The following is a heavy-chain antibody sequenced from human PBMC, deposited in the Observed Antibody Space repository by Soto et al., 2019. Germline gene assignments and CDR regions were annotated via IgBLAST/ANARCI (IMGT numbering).Heavy chain of an antibody. V-gene: IGHV3-23*01. Sequence: GGSLRLSCAASGFTFSSYAMSWVRQTPGKGLEWVSAISGSGGSTYYADSVKGRFTISRDNSKSTLYLQMNSLRAEDTAAYYCARGSYGEYDYWGQGTLVTVSS. CDR3: ARGSYGEYDY. CDR2: ISGSGGST. J-gene: IGHJ4*02. D-gene: IGHD3-10*01. CDR1: GFTFSSYA.